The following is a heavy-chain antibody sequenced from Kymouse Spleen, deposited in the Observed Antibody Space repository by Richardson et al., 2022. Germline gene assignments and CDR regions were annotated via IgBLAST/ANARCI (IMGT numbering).Heavy chain of an antibody. J-gene: IGHJ6*02. V-gene: IGHV3-13*01. D-gene: IGHD2-8*01. CDR1: GFTFSSYD. Sequence: EVQLVESGGGLVQPGGSLRLSCAASGFTFSSYDMHWVRQATGKGLEWVSAIGTAGDTYYPGSVKGRFTISRENAKNSLYLQMNSLRAGDTAVYYCAREGYCTNGVCYRYYGMDVWGQGTTVTVSS. CDR3: AREGYCTNGVCYRYYGMDV. CDR2: IGTAGDT.